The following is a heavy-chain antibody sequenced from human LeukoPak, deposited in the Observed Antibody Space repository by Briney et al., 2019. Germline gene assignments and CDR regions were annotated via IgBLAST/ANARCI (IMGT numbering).Heavy chain of an antibody. Sequence: SETLSLTCAVSGGSLSSGDNSWNWIRQPPGKGLEWTGYIYHSGSTYYNPSLKSRVTISIDRSKNQFSLKLSSVTAADTAMYYCARSDCSGGSCQYYFDYWGQGTLVTVSS. J-gene: IGHJ4*02. V-gene: IGHV4-30-2*01. CDR2: IYHSGST. CDR1: GGSLSSGDNS. D-gene: IGHD2-15*01. CDR3: ARSDCSGGSCQYYFDY.